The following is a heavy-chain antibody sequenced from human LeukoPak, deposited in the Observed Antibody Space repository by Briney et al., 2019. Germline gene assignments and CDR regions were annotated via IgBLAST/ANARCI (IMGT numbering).Heavy chain of an antibody. CDR1: GFTFSSYW. CDR2: IDGDGTTT. D-gene: IGHD2/OR15-2a*01. J-gene: IGHJ4*02. Sequence: QPGGSLRLSCAASGFTFSSYWMHWVRQAPGKGLEWLSRIDGDGTTTNYADSVKGRFTISRDNAKNTLYLQMTSLRAGDAAVYYCARDLLSGFVPCAYWGQGTLVTVSS. V-gene: IGHV3-74*01. CDR3: ARDLLSGFVPCAY.